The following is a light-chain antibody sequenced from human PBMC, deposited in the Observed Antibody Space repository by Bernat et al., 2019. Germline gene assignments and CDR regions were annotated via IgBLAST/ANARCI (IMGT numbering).Light chain of an antibody. V-gene: IGLV1-40*01. Sequence: QSVLTQPPSVSGAPGQRVTISCTGSSSNIGAGYDAHWYQQLPSTDPKLLIYGNSNRPSGVPDRFSGSKSGTSASLAITGLQAEDEADYYCQSYDSSLRGVFGGGTKLTVL. J-gene: IGLJ2*01. CDR1: SSNIGAGYD. CDR3: QSYDSSLRGV. CDR2: GNS.